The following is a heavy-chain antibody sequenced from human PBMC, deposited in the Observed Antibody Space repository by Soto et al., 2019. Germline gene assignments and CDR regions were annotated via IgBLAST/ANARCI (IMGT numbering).Heavy chain of an antibody. CDR3: TAPRYSSGWYDDEAFDI. CDR2: IKSKTDGGTT. CDR1: GFTFSNAW. J-gene: IGHJ3*02. V-gene: IGHV3-15*01. Sequence: GGSLRLSCAASGFTFSNAWMSWVRQAPGKGLEWVGRIKSKTDGGTTDYAAPVKGRFTISRDDSKNTLYLQMNSLKTEDPAVYYCTAPRYSSGWYDDEAFDIWGQGTMVTVSS. D-gene: IGHD6-19*01.